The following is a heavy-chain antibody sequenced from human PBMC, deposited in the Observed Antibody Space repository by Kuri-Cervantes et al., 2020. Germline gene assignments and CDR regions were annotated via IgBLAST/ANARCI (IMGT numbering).Heavy chain of an antibody. D-gene: IGHD3-3*01. CDR1: GFTFRDHW. Sequence: GGSLRLSCAASGFTFRDHWLGWVRQAPGKGLEWVATINNDAKEKYIVDSLKGRFTISRDNTKNSLYLQMNSLRAEDTAVYYCANSVPDNTVFGVVITPYFDYWGQGTLVTVSS. CDR3: ANSVPDNTVFGVVITPYFDY. CDR2: INNDAKEK. V-gene: IGHV3-7*05. J-gene: IGHJ4*02.